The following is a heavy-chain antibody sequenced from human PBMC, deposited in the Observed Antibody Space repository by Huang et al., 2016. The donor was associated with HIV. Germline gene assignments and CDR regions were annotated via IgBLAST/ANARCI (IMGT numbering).Heavy chain of an antibody. CDR1: GFNFSNYC. Sequence: EVQLVESGGIWVQSGGSLRLSCTASGFNFSNYCMTWVRQAPGKALEWVANIEQDGRQRYYGDSVKGRFSISRDNVDNSLFLQMSGLRAEDTAVYYCAQGGFSYGFWGQGTLVSVSS. J-gene: IGHJ4*02. D-gene: IGHD3-16*01. CDR2: IEQDGRQR. CDR3: AQGGFSYGF. V-gene: IGHV3-7*01.